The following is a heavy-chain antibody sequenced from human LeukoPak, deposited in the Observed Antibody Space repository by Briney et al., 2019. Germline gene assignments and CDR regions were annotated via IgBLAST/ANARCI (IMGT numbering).Heavy chain of an antibody. CDR3: ARGTEIVVVPAARGYYFDY. V-gene: IGHV4-34*01. D-gene: IGHD2-2*01. CDR1: GGSFSGYY. J-gene: IGHJ4*02. CDR2: INHSGST. Sequence: SETLSLICAVYGGSFSGYYWSWIRQPPGKGLEWIGEINHSGSTNYNPSLKSRVTISVDTSKNQFSLKLSSVTATDTAVYYCARGTEIVVVPAARGYYFDYWGQGTLVTVSS.